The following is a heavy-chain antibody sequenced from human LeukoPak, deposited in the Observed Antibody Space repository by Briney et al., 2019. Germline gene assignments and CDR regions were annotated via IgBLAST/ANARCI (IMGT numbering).Heavy chain of an antibody. D-gene: IGHD6-13*01. V-gene: IGHV3-23*01. J-gene: IGHJ5*02. Sequence: GGSLRLSCAASGFTFSSYAMHWVRQAPGKGLEWVSAISGSGGSTYYADSVKGRFSISRDNSKNTLYLQMNSLRAEDTAVYYCAKDSSGSSWTLNWFDPWGQGTLVTVSS. CDR1: GFTFSSYA. CDR3: AKDSSGSSWTLNWFDP. CDR2: ISGSGGST.